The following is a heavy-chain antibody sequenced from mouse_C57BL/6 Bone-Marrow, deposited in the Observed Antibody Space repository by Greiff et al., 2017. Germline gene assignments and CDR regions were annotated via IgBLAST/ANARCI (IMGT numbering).Heavy chain of an antibody. J-gene: IGHJ2*01. CDR3: ARSGPLGRSFDY. V-gene: IGHV1-55*01. CDR1: GYTFTSYW. D-gene: IGHD4-1*01. Sequence: QVQLQQSGAELVKPGASVKMSCKASGYTFTSYWITWVKQRPGQGLEWIGDIYPTSGRTNYNEKFKSKAILTVDTSSNTAYMQLSSLTSEDSAVFYCARSGPLGRSFDYWGQGTTLIVSS. CDR2: IYPTSGRT.